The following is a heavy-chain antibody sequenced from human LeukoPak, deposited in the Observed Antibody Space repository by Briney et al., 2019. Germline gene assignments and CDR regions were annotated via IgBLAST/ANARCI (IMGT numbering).Heavy chain of an antibody. Sequence: PGGSLRLSCAASGSTFSSYWMSWVRQAPGKGLEWVANIKQDGSEKYYVDSVKGRFTISRDNAKNSLYLQMNSLRAEDTAVYYCARDEWLFPAYFDYWGQGTLVTVSS. D-gene: IGHD3-3*01. CDR3: ARDEWLFPAYFDY. CDR2: IKQDGSEK. V-gene: IGHV3-7*01. CDR1: GSTFSSYW. J-gene: IGHJ4*02.